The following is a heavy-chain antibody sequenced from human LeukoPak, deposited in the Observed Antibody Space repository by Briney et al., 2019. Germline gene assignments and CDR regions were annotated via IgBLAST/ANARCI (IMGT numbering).Heavy chain of an antibody. CDR2: IFPIFGTA. J-gene: IGHJ6*02. V-gene: IGHV1-69*13. CDR1: GGTFSSYA. D-gene: IGHD3-10*01. Sequence: SVKVSCKASGGTFSSYAISWVRQAHGQGLEWMGGIFPIFGTANYAQKFQGRVTITADESTSTAYMELSSLRSEDTAVYYCARDREVRGVTHYYYYGMDVWGQGTTVTVSS. CDR3: ARDREVRGVTHYYYYGMDV.